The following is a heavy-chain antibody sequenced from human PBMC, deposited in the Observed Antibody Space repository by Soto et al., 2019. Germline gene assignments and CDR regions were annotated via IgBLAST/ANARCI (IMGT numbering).Heavy chain of an antibody. D-gene: IGHD3-9*01. CDR3: AGQTFTIAPDSHGRSNWFDP. J-gene: IGHJ5*02. CDR1: GGSITSSSHF. CDR2: IYFTGNT. Sequence: SETLSLTCTVSGGSITSSSHFWGWVRQPPGKGLEWIGTIYFTGNTYYTPSLKSRLTMSIDTSKNEFSLRLNSVTAADTAVYYCAGQTFTIAPDSHGRSNWFDPWGPGTLVTVSS. V-gene: IGHV4-39*01.